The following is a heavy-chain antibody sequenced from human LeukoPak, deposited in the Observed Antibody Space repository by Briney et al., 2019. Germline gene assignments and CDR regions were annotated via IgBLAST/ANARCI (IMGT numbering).Heavy chain of an antibody. CDR1: GFTLRSYW. CDR2: IKQDGSEK. CDR3: AKGNVLRYFDWTYFQH. V-gene: IGHV3-7*03. Sequence: GGSLRVSCAASGFTLRSYWMSWVRQAPGKGLEWVANIKQDGSEKYYVDSVKGRFTISRDNAKNSVYVQMNSLRADDTAVYYCAKGNVLRYFDWTYFQHWGQGTLVTVSS. D-gene: IGHD3-9*01. J-gene: IGHJ1*01.